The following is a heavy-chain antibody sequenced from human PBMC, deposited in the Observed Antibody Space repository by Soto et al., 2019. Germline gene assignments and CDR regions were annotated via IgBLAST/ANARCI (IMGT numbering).Heavy chain of an antibody. J-gene: IGHJ6*03. V-gene: IGHV4-4*02. D-gene: IGHD2-15*01. CDR1: SGSISSSNW. CDR2: IYHSGST. CDR3: ARKARIAASLTYYYYMDV. Sequence: QVQLQESGPGLVKPSGTLSLTCAVSSGSISSSNWWSWVRQPPGKGLEGIGEIYHSGSTNYNPSLKSRVTISVDKSKNLCPLKLSSVTAADTAVYYCARKARIAASLTYYYYMDVWGKGTTVTVSS.